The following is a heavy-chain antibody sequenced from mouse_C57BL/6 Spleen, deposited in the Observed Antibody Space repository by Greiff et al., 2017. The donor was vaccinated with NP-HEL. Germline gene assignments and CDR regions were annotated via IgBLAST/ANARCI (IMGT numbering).Heavy chain of an antibody. Sequence: EVQLVESGGGLVKPGGSLKLSCAASGFTFSSYAMSWVRQTPEKRLEWVATISDGGSYTYYPDNVKGRFTISRDNAKNNLYLQMSHLKSEDTAMYYCERETGPFDYWGQGTTLTVSS. CDR1: GFTFSSYA. D-gene: IGHD4-1*01. CDR3: ERETGPFDY. V-gene: IGHV5-4*01. CDR2: ISDGGSYT. J-gene: IGHJ2*01.